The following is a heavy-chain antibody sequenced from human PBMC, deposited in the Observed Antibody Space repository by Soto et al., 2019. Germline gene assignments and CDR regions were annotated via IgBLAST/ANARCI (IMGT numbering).Heavy chain of an antibody. V-gene: IGHV4-34*01. CDR1: GGSFSGYY. D-gene: IGHD3-3*01. Sequence: PSETLSLTCAVYGGSFSGYYWSWIRQPPGKGLEWIGEINHSGSTNYNPSLKSRVTISVDTSKNQFSLKLSSVTAADTAVYYCAIATPLDITIFGVVITPGYFDYWGQGTLVTVSS. J-gene: IGHJ4*02. CDR2: INHSGST. CDR3: AIATPLDITIFGVVITPGYFDY.